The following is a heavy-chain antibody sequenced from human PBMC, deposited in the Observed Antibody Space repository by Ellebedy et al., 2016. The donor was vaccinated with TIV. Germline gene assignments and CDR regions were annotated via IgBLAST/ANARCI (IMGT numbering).Heavy chain of an antibody. J-gene: IGHJ1*01. Sequence: GGSLRLSCAASGFAFSGFAMHWVRQAPGKGLEWVAVISHDVSNKYYAESTKGRFTISRDNSKNTLYLQVNSLRAEDTAVYYCAGGNLGGYFQHWGQGTLVTVSS. CDR2: ISHDVSNK. D-gene: IGHD3-16*01. CDR1: GFAFSGFA. CDR3: AGGNLGGYFQH. V-gene: IGHV3-30-3*01.